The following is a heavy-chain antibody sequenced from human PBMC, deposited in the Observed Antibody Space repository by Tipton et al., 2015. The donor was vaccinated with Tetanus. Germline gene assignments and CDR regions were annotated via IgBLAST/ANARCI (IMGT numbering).Heavy chain of an antibody. CDR3: ARDAGDSGY. D-gene: IGHD2-21*02. Sequence: TLSLTCTVSGGSVRSGDYSWNWIRQSPGKGLEWMGHVHKNGSTNYNPSLKSRLTMSLDSSKNQFSLRLASVTSADTAVYYCARDAGDSGYWGQGALVTVSS. CDR2: VHKNGST. V-gene: IGHV4-61*08. J-gene: IGHJ4*02. CDR1: GGSVRSGDYS.